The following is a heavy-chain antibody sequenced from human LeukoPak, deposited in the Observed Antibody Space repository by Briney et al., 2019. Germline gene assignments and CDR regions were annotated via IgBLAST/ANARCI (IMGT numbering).Heavy chain of an antibody. Sequence: GGSLRLSCAASGFTFSSYWMSWVRQAPGKGLEWVANIKQDGSEKYYVDSVKGRFTISRDNAKNSLYLQMNSLRAEDTAVYYCARYGVYYYYYYMDVWGQGTTVTVSS. D-gene: IGHD3-10*01. CDR2: IKQDGSEK. V-gene: IGHV3-7*01. J-gene: IGHJ6*03. CDR1: GFTFSSYW. CDR3: ARYGVYYYYYYMDV.